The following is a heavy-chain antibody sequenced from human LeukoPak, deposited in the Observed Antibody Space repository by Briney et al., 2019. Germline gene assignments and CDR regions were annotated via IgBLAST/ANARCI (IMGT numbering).Heavy chain of an antibody. Sequence: SEPLSLTCTVSGGSIGTSYWSWIRQPPGKGLEWIGYIYYNGRTNSNSSLKSRVTTPVDTSKNQFSLKLSSVTAADTAVYYCARGAGYYDILTGYIRGYFFDYWGQGILVTVSS. J-gene: IGHJ4*02. V-gene: IGHV4-59*01. CDR2: IYYNGRT. CDR1: GGSIGTSY. D-gene: IGHD3-9*01. CDR3: ARGAGYYDILTGYIRGYFFDY.